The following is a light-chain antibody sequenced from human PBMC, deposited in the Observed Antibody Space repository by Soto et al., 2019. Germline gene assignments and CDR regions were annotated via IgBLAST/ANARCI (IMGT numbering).Light chain of an antibody. CDR1: RSLQTW. Sequence: IQMTQPPSTLSASVGDRVTITCRASRSLQTWLAWYQQKPGKVPKLLIYQASSLQNGVPARFIGSGSGTEFTLTISSLQPDDVATYYCQQYTCLWTFGPGTKVDIK. CDR3: QQYTCLWT. V-gene: IGKV1-5*03. J-gene: IGKJ1*01. CDR2: QAS.